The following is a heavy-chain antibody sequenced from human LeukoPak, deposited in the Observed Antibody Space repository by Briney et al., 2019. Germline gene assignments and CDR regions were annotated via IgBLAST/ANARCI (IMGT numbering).Heavy chain of an antibody. D-gene: IGHD6-19*01. Sequence: PGGSLRLSCAASGFTFSSYSMNWVRQAPGKGLEWVSYISSSSSTIYYVDSVKGRFTISRDNAKNSLYLQMNSLRAEDTAVYYCARSVSSGQWGQGTLVTVSS. CDR3: ARSVSSGQ. CDR2: ISSSSSTI. V-gene: IGHV3-48*04. CDR1: GFTFSSYS. J-gene: IGHJ4*02.